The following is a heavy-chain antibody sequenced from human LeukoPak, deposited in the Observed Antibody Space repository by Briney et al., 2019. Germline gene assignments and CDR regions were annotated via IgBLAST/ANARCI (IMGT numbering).Heavy chain of an antibody. Sequence: GGSLRLSCAGSGFTFSLYSLHWVRQAPGKGLEWVAGISYDGSNEDLADSVKGRFTFSRDNSKNTLYLQMNSLRVEDPDVYYCARPGTLLGATDAFDIWGQGTVVTVSS. V-gene: IGHV3-30-3*01. CDR3: ARPGTLLGATDAFDI. CDR2: ISYDGSNE. D-gene: IGHD1-26*01. CDR1: GFTFSLYS. J-gene: IGHJ3*02.